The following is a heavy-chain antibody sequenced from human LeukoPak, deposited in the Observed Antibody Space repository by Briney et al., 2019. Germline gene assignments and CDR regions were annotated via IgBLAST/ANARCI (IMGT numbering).Heavy chain of an antibody. CDR1: GFTFR. V-gene: IGHV3-7*03. Sequence: GGSLRLSCAASGFTFRMSWVRQAPGKGLEWMANIKQDGRDKYYVDSVKGRFTISRDNAKNSLYLQMNSLRAEDTAVYYCARVDGHAHWFDPWGQGTLVTVSS. CDR3: ARVDGHAHWFDP. J-gene: IGHJ5*02. CDR2: IKQDGRDK.